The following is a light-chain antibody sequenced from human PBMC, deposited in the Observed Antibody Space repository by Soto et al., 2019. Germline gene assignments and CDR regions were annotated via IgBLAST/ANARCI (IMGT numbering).Light chain of an antibody. CDR2: RNS. Sequence: QSALTQSPSVSGTPGQRVTISCSGSASTIGRNYVYWYQQLPGTASKLLIYRNSQRPSGVPDRFSGSKYGTSASLAISGLRSEDEADYYCAAWDDNLSGFYVFGDGTKLTVL. J-gene: IGLJ1*01. CDR1: ASTIGRNY. V-gene: IGLV1-47*01. CDR3: AAWDDNLSGFYV.